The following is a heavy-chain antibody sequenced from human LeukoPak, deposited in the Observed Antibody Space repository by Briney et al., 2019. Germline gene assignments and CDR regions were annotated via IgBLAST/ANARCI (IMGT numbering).Heavy chain of an antibody. D-gene: IGHD4-17*01. J-gene: IGHJ4*02. CDR3: ANEIRPNDY. Sequence: GGSLRLSCAASGFTFRNYWMSWVRQAPGTGLEWVANIKQDGSDRNYVASVRGRFTISRDNSKNTLYLQMNSLRAEDTAVYYCANEIRPNDYWGQGTQVTVSS. CDR2: IKQDGSDR. V-gene: IGHV3-7*03. CDR1: GFTFRNYW.